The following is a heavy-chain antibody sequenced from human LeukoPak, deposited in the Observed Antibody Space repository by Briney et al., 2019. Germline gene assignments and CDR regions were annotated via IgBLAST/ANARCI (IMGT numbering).Heavy chain of an antibody. J-gene: IGHJ4*02. CDR2: ISSSGSTI. Sequence: PGGSLRLSCAASGFTFSDYYMSWIRQAPGKGLEWVSYISSSGSTIYYADSVKGRFTISRDNAKSSLYLQMNSLRAEDTAVYYCARGSWYYYDSSGCIPNNDWGQGTLVTVSS. V-gene: IGHV3-11*04. D-gene: IGHD3-22*01. CDR1: GFTFSDYY. CDR3: ARGSWYYYDSSGCIPNND.